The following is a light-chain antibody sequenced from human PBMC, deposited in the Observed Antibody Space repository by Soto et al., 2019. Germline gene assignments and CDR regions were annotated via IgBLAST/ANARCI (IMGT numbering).Light chain of an antibody. CDR2: ATS. CDR1: QGIAPY. J-gene: IGKJ4*01. CDR3: QKYNSAPLT. Sequence: DVQMTQSPSSLSASVGDRVTITCRASQGIAPYLAWFQQKPGKVPKLLIYATSTLQSGVPSRFSDSGSGTDFTLTISSLQPEDVATYYCQKYNSAPLTIGGGTKVEIK. V-gene: IGKV1-27*01.